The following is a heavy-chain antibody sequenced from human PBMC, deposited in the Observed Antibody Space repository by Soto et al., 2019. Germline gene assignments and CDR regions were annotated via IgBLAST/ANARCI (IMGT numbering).Heavy chain of an antibody. V-gene: IGHV3-30*03. Sequence: QVQLVESGGGVVQPGRSLRLSCAASGFTFSTYGMHWVRQAPGKGLEWVAVISYDGSNKYYVDSVKGRFTISRDNSNNTLSLQMNSLRAEDTAVYYCATEDYWGQGTLVTVSS. J-gene: IGHJ4*02. CDR1: GFTFSTYG. CDR3: ATEDY. CDR2: ISYDGSNK.